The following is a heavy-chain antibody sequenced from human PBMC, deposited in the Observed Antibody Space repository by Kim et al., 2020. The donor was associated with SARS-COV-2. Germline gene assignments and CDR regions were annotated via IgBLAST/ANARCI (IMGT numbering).Heavy chain of an antibody. CDR3: ARDDEDGYNV. D-gene: IGHD5-18*01. J-gene: IGHJ3*01. CDR1: GFTFRTHA. V-gene: IGHV3-23*01. CDR2: ISGSGGGT. Sequence: GGSLRLSCLASGFTFRTHAMSWVRQAPGKGLEWVSGISGSGGGTYYADSVKGRLIISRDNSKNTLHVQIYSLRAEDTAVYYCARDDEDGYNVWG.